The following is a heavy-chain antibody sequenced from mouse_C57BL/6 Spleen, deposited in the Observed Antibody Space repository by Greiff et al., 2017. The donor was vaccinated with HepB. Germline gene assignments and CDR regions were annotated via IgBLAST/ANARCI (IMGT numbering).Heavy chain of an antibody. V-gene: IGHV1-18*01. J-gene: IGHJ4*01. Sequence: VQLQQSGPELVKPGASVKIPCKASGYTFTDYNMDWVKQSHGKSLEWIGDIDPNNGGTIYNQKFKGKATLTVDKSSSTAYMELRSLTSEDTAVYYCARYDDGNHYAMDYWGQGTSVTVSS. CDR1: GYTFTDYN. CDR3: ARYDDGNHYAMDY. CDR2: IDPNNGGT. D-gene: IGHD2-1*01.